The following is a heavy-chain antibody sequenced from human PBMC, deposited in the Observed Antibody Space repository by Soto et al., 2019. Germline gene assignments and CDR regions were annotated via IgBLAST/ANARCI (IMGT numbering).Heavy chain of an antibody. CDR2: IYWDDDK. CDR1: GFSLSTSGVG. Sequence: QITLKESGPTLVKPTQTLTLTCTFSGFSLSTSGVGVGWIRQPPGKALEWLALIYWDDDKRYSPSLKSRLTIPQDPPKNPVVLKMTNMDPVETATYYCAHRPTRKTYYYGSGSSMYNWFDPWGQGTLVTVSS. V-gene: IGHV2-5*02. D-gene: IGHD3-10*01. J-gene: IGHJ5*02. CDR3: AHRPTRKTYYYGSGSSMYNWFDP.